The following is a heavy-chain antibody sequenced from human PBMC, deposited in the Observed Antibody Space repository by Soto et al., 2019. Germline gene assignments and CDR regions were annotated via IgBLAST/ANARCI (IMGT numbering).Heavy chain of an antibody. V-gene: IGHV1-8*01. CDR2: MNPRSGNR. Sequence: GASVKVSCKASGYTFPNHDINWVRQATVQGLEWMGWMNPRSGNRGYAQKFQGRVTMTRDTSINTAYMELTSLTSDDTAVYYCAREPTVTDENNDAFDFSGQGTIVIVSS. CDR1: GYTFPNHD. J-gene: IGHJ3*01. D-gene: IGHD2-21*02. CDR3: AREPTVTDENNDAFDF.